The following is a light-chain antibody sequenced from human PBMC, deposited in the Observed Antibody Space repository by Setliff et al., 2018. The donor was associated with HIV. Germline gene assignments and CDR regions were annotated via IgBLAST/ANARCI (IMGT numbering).Light chain of an antibody. CDR3: QSYDSSSQV. CDR1: SGSIASNY. V-gene: IGLV6-57*01. Sequence: NFMLTQPHSVSESPGKTVTISCTRSSGSIASNYVQWFQQRPGSSPTIVIYENYQRPSGVPDRFSGSIDFSSNSASLTISGLEAADESDYYCQSYDSSSQVFGGGTKSPS. CDR2: ENY. J-gene: IGLJ2*01.